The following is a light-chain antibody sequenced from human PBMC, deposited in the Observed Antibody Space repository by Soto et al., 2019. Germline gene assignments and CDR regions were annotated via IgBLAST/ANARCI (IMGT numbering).Light chain of an antibody. J-gene: IGKJ1*01. Sequence: DIQMTQSPSTLSASVVYRFTITFRSSQSIITWLAWYQQKPGKAPKLLIHDASSLESGVPPRFSGSGSGTEFTLTISRLQPDDFATYYCQQYNSYPWTFGQGTKVDIK. CDR3: QQYNSYPWT. CDR2: DAS. V-gene: IGKV1-5*01. CDR1: QSIITW.